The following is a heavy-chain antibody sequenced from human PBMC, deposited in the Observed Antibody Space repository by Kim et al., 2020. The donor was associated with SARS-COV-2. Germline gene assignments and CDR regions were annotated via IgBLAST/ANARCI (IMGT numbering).Heavy chain of an antibody. J-gene: IGHJ5*02. D-gene: IGHD3-10*01. CDR2: ISSSSSYI. CDR3: ARGADYYGSGSYYPADH. V-gene: IGHV3-21*01. Sequence: GGSLRLSCAASGFTFSSYSMNWVRQAPGKGLEWVSSISSSSSYIYYADSVKGRFTISRDNAKNSLYLQMNSLRAEDTAVYYCARGADYYGSGSYYPADHWGQGTLVTVSS. CDR1: GFTFSSYS.